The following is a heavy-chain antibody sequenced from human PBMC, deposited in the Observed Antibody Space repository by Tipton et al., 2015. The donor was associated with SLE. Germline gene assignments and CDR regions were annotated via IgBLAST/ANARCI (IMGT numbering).Heavy chain of an antibody. Sequence: QSGPEVKKPGSSVKVSCKPSGNTFSSIALTWVRQAPGQGLEWMGWIGVYNGKTNYAQKFQGRVTVTTDTSTTTAYMELRSLRSDDTAVYYCARSPPPTRFVRVFEIDYWGQGSLVTVSS. CDR1: GNTFSSIA. CDR3: ARSPPPTRFVRVFEIDY. V-gene: IGHV1-18*01. J-gene: IGHJ4*02. D-gene: IGHD3-10*02. CDR2: IGVYNGKT.